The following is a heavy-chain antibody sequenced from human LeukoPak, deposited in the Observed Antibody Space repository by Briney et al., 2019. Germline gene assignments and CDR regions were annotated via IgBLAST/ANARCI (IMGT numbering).Heavy chain of an antibody. Sequence: ASVKVSCKASGYTFTSYGISWVRQAPGQGLEWMGWVSAYADDTNYVQKFQGGVTMTTDTSTSTAYMELGSLRSDDTAVYYCARDCIGCHGFDYWGQGTLVTVSS. D-gene: IGHD2-15*01. CDR2: VSAYADDT. CDR3: ARDCIGCHGFDY. J-gene: IGHJ4*02. V-gene: IGHV1-18*01. CDR1: GYTFTSYG.